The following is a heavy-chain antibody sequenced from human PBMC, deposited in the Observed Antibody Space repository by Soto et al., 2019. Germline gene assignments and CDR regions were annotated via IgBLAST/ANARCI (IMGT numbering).Heavy chain of an antibody. CDR3: AYLPCSGGSCYWFSFSGMDV. CDR1: GFSLSTSGVG. D-gene: IGHD2-15*01. CDR2: IYWDDDK. Sequence: QITLKESGPTLVKPTQTLTLTCTFSGFSLSTSGVGVAWIRQPPGKALEWLALIYWDDDKRYRRSLESRLTIAKDPSKSQVVLTMTNMDSVDTATYYCAYLPCSGGSCYWFSFSGMDVWGQGTTVTVSS. J-gene: IGHJ6*02. V-gene: IGHV2-5*02.